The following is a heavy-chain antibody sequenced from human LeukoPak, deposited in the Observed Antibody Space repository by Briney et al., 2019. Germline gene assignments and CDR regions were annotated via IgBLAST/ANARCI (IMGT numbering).Heavy chain of an antibody. CDR1: GGSLSIGGYS. Sequence: SQTLSVTCVVPGGSLSIGGYSWSWTRQPPGKCLEWIGYIYHSGSTYYNPSLKSRVTISVDRTKNQFSLKLSSVTAADTAVYYCARGARDLKDGMDVWGRGTTVTVSS. V-gene: IGHV4-30-2*01. CDR3: ARGARDLKDGMDV. CDR2: IYHSGST. J-gene: IGHJ6*02. D-gene: IGHD2-21*01.